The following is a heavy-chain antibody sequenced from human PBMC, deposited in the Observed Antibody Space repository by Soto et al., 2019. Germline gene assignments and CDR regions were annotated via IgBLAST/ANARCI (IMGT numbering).Heavy chain of an antibody. D-gene: IGHD5-18*01. Sequence: SVKVSCKASGGTFSSYAISLVRHSPGQGLEWMGGIIPIFGTANYAQKFQGRVTITADESTSTAYMELSSLRSEDTAVYYCASTVDTAMVRYYYYGMDVWGQGTTVTVSS. V-gene: IGHV1-69*01. CDR2: IIPIFGTA. CDR1: GGTFSSYA. J-gene: IGHJ6*02. CDR3: ASTVDTAMVRYYYYGMDV.